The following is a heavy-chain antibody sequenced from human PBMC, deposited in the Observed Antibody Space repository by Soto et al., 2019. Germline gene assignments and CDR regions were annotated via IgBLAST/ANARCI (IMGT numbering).Heavy chain of an antibody. CDR1: GDSVSSNSAA. D-gene: IGHD2-2*01. CDR3: ARDFRGVVPAAPSYWFDA. J-gene: IGHJ5*02. V-gene: IGHV6-1*01. CDR2: TYYRSKWYN. Sequence: SQTLSLTCAISGDSVSSNSAAWNWIRQSPSRGLEWLGRTYYRSKWYNDYAVSVKSRITINPDTSKNQFSLQLNSVTPEDTAVYYCARDFRGVVPAAPSYWFDAWGQGTPVTVSS.